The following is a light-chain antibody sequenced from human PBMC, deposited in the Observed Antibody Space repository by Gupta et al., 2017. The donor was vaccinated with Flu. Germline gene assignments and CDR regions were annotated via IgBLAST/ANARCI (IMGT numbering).Light chain of an antibody. V-gene: IGLV7-43*01. Sequence: QTVVTQEPSLTVSPGGTVTLTCASSTGAVTTGHYPSWFQQRPGQAPRTMIYTTTKRHSWTPARFSGSLLGGKAALTLSGVHPEDEADYYCLNYYNSVWVFGGGTKLTVL. CDR3: LNYYNSVWV. CDR2: TTT. CDR1: TGAVTTGHY. J-gene: IGLJ3*02.